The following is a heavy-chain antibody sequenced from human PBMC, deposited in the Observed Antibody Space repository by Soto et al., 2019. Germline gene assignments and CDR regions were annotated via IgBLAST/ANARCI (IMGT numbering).Heavy chain of an antibody. V-gene: IGHV1-18*01. Sequence: ASVKVSCKASGYTFTCYGISWVRQAPGQGLEWMGWISAYNGNTNYAQKLQGRVTMTTDTSTSTAYMELRSLRSDDTAVYYCAIGAQYYYDSSGYGGDAFDIWGQGTMVTVSS. CDR3: AIGAQYYYDSSGYGGDAFDI. CDR2: ISAYNGNT. D-gene: IGHD3-22*01. CDR1: GYTFTCYG. J-gene: IGHJ3*02.